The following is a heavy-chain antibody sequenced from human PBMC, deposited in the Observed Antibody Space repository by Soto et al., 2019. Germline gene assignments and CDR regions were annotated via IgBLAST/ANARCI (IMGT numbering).Heavy chain of an antibody. V-gene: IGHV4-39*01. Sequence: PSETLSLTCTVSGDSISSSNYNWGWIRQPPGKGLERIGSFYYSGRTYNNPPLKSRVAISVDTSKNQLSLKMNSVTAADTAVYYCARGNYYHSSGYYYEGYYFDYWGQGALVTVS. CDR3: ARGNYYHSSGYYYEGYYFDY. CDR1: GDSISSSNYN. J-gene: IGHJ4*02. D-gene: IGHD3-22*01. CDR2: FYYSGRT.